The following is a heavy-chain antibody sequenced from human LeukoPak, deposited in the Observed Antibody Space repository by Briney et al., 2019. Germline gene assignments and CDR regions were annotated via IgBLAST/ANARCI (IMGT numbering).Heavy chain of an antibody. CDR1: GFTIGPYG. J-gene: IGHJ6*02. CDR3: ATWAFYHNLDV. D-gene: IGHD2/OR15-2a*01. Sequence: GGALRLSCAASGFTIGPYGMYWVRHGPGRGLEWVSVIEADGSGTFYADSVRGRFTTSRDNSKNSLYLQMNSLTSEDTALYYCATWAFYHNLDVWGQGTTVIVSS. CDR2: IEADGSGT. V-gene: IGHV3-43*02.